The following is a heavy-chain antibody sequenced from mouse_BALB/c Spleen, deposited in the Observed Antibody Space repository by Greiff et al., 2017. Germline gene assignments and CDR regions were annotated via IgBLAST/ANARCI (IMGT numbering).Heavy chain of an antibody. CDR3: ARLNDGYYVWFAY. D-gene: IGHD2-3*01. J-gene: IGHJ3*01. Sequence: QVHVKQSGAELAKPGASVKMSCKASGYTFTSYWMHWVKQRPGQGLEWIGYINPSTGYTEYNQKFKDKATLTADKSSSTAYMQLSSLTSEDSAVYYCARLNDGYYVWFAYWGQGTLVTVSA. V-gene: IGHV1-7*01. CDR1: GYTFTSYW. CDR2: INPSTGYT.